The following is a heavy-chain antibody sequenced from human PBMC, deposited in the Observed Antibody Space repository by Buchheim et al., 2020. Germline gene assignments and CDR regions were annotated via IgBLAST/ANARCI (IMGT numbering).Heavy chain of an antibody. CDR3: AREGIAVAGRWDDYYYGMDV. J-gene: IGHJ6*02. CDR2: IYHSGST. V-gene: IGHV4-4*02. CDR1: GGSISSSNW. D-gene: IGHD6-19*01. Sequence: QVQLQESGPGLVKPSGTLSLTCAVSGGSISSSNWWSWVRQPPGKGLEWIGEIYHSGSTNYNPSLTSRVTISVDKSKNQFSLKLSSVTAADTAVYYCAREGIAVAGRWDDYYYGMDVWGQGTT.